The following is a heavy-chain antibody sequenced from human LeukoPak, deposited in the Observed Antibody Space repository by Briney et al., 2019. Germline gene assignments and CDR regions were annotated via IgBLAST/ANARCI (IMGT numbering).Heavy chain of an antibody. CDR3: ARVSFSRLIVGGTSKGFNI. V-gene: IGHV4-34*01. CDR2: INHSGST. Sequence: SETLSLTCAVYGGSFSGYFWSWIRQPPGKGLEWIGEINHSGSTNYNPSLKSRVTISVDTSKNQFSLKLTSVTAADTAVYYCARVSFSRLIVGGTSKGFNIWGQGKMVTVSS. D-gene: IGHD1-26*01. J-gene: IGHJ3*02. CDR1: GGSFSGYF.